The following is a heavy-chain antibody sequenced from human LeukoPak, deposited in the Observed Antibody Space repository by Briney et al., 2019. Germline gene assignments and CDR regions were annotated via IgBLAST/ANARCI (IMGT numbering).Heavy chain of an antibody. Sequence: SVKVSCKASGGTFSTFGLSWMRQAPGQGLEWMGGIIPIFGPANYAQKFQGRVTITADESTSTAYMELSSLRSEDTAVYFCARATGNSDHSPREPIHWYFDLWGRGTLVTVSS. J-gene: IGHJ2*01. CDR3: ARATGNSDHSPREPIHWYFDL. CDR1: GGTFSTFG. CDR2: IIPIFGPA. V-gene: IGHV1-69*01. D-gene: IGHD4-23*01.